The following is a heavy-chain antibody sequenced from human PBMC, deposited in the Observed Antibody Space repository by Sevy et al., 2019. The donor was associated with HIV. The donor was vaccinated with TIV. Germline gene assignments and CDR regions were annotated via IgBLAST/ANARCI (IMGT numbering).Heavy chain of an antibody. Sequence: GGSLRLSCAASGFTFSSSAMHWVRQAPGKGLEWVAVISYDGSNKYYADSVKGRFTISRDDWKNTLYLRMNSLRTEDTAVYYCARDPTQGGAYYDFWSGFFDYWGQGTLVTVSS. CDR3: ARDPTQGGAYYDFWSGFFDY. V-gene: IGHV3-30-3*01. J-gene: IGHJ4*02. CDR2: ISYDGSNK. CDR1: GFTFSSSA. D-gene: IGHD3-3*01.